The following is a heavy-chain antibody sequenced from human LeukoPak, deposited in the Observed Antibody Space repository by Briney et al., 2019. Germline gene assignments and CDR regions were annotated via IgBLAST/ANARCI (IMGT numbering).Heavy chain of an antibody. J-gene: IGHJ4*02. CDR2: IYYSGST. Sequence: SQALSLTCTVSGGSISSGDYYWSWIRQPPGKGLERIGYIYYSGSTYYNPSLKSRVTISVDTSKNQFSLKLSSVTAADTGVYYCPRVYFYDSSGYHFDYWGQGTLVTVSS. D-gene: IGHD3-22*01. V-gene: IGHV4-30-4*01. CDR3: PRVYFYDSSGYHFDY. CDR1: GGSISSGDYY.